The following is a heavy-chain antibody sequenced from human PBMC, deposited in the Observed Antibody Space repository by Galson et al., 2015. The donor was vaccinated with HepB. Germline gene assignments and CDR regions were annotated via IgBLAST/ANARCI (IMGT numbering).Heavy chain of an antibody. J-gene: IGHJ4*02. Sequence: SVKVSCKASGGPSNSYAISWVRQAPGQGLEWMGRIIPIVDVVKYAQKFQGRVTITADKSTNTAYMELRSLRSEDTAVYYCARAGIRFGELSPDYWGQGTLVTVSS. V-gene: IGHV1-69*04. CDR3: ARAGIRFGELSPDY. CDR2: IIPIVDVV. CDR1: GGPSNSYA. D-gene: IGHD3-16*02.